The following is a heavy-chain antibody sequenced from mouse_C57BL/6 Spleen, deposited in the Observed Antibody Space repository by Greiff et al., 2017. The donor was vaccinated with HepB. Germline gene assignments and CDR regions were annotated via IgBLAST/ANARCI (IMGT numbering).Heavy chain of an antibody. CDR3: ARRADYYGSSFPAWFAY. D-gene: IGHD1-1*01. CDR2: IHPNSGST. V-gene: IGHV1-64*01. J-gene: IGHJ3*01. CDR1: GYTFTSYW. Sequence: VQLQQPGAELVKPGASVKLSCKASGYTFTSYWMHWVKQRPGQGLEWIGMIHPNSGSTNYNEKFKSKATLTVDKSSSTAYMQLSSLTSEDSAVYYCARRADYYGSSFPAWFAYWGQGTLVTVSA.